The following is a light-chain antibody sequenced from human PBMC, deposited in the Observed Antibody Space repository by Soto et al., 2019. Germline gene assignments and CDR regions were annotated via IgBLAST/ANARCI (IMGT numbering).Light chain of an antibody. V-gene: IGKV3-11*01. CDR3: QQRSTALT. CDR1: QGVSSH. Sequence: EIVWTQSQATLSLSPGGRATLACRATQGVSSHLAWYQQKPGQPPRLLLYDVSSRATGVPARFSVSGSGTDFTHTISSLEPEDFAVYYCQQRSTALTFGGGTKVEIK. CDR2: DVS. J-gene: IGKJ4*01.